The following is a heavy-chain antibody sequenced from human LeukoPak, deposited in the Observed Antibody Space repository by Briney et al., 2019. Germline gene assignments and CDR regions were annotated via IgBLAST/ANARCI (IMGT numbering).Heavy chain of an antibody. CDR3: ARDGENHYYDY. CDR2: IYSGGTI. CDR1: GFTVSSNH. J-gene: IGHJ4*02. V-gene: IGHV3-66*01. D-gene: IGHD7-27*01. Sequence: PGGSPRLSCAASGFTVSSNHNHMSWVRQAPGKGLEWVSVIYSGGTIFYADSVKGRFTISRDNSKNTVYLEMNSLRAEDTAVYYCARDGENHYYDYWGREPWSPSPQ.